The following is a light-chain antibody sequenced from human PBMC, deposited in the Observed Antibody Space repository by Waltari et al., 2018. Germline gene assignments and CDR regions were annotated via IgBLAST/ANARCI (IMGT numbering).Light chain of an antibody. CDR1: TGEVTSAYW. CDR3: LLFSAGAWV. Sequence: QTVVTQEPSLTVSPGGTVTLTCACNTGEVTSAYWPNWFQQIPGQAPRTLIFSTNNKYTVTPARFSGSLLGGKAALTLSGLQPEDEADYDCLLFSAGAWVFGGGTKLTVL. CDR2: STN. J-gene: IGLJ3*02. V-gene: IGLV7-43*01.